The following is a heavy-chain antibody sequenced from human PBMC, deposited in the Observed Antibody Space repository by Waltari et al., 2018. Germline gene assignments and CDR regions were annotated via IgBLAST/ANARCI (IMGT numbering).Heavy chain of an antibody. CDR3: ARTTGCLD. J-gene: IGHJ4*02. CDR1: GYTFTNYG. CDR2: ISAYNGNT. V-gene: IGHV1-18*01. Sequence: QVQLVQSGAEVKKPGASVKVSCTASGYTFTNYGLSWVRQAPGQGLAWMGWISAYNGNTNYAQKLQGRVTMTTDTPTSRADMELRSVGSDDTAGYYGARTTGCLDWGQGTLVTVSS.